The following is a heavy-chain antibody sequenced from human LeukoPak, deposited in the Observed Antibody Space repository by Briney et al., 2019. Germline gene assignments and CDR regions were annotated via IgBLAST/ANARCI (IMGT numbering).Heavy chain of an antibody. D-gene: IGHD2-2*01. J-gene: IGHJ4*02. CDR1: GYSFSTSW. CDR2: IYIGDSDT. CDR3: ARRYCTSTTCYYFDY. V-gene: IGHV5-51*01. Sequence: GESLKISCKGSGYSFSTSWIGWVRQMPGQGLEWMRVIYIGDSDTRYSPSFQGQVTISADKAITTAYLQWSSLKASDTAMYYCARRYCTSTTCYYFDYWGQGTLITVSS.